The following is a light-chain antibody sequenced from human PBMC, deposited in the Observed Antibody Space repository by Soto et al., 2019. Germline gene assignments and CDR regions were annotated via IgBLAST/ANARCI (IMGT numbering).Light chain of an antibody. V-gene: IGKV3-20*01. CDR1: ESVSDNY. CDR2: GAS. J-gene: IGKJ4*01. Sequence: EIVLTQSPGTLSLSPGERATLSCRASESVSDNYLAWYQQRSGQAPRLVIYGASSRASAVPDRFSGSGSGGDFTLTISRLEPEDFAVYDCQQYGSSPLTFGGGTKVEIK. CDR3: QQYGSSPLT.